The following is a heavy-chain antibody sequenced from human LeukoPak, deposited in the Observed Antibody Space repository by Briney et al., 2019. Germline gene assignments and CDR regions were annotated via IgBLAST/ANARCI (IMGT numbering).Heavy chain of an antibody. V-gene: IGHV4-39*07. D-gene: IGHD3-10*01. J-gene: IGHJ4*02. Sequence: PSETLSLTCTVSGGSISSSSYYWGWIRQPPGKGLEWIGSIYYSGSTYYNPSLKSRVTISVDTSKNQFSLKLSSVTAADTAVYYCARGAFYGSGSPESCFDYWGQGTLVTVSS. CDR1: GGSISSSSYY. CDR2: IYYSGST. CDR3: ARGAFYGSGSPESCFDY.